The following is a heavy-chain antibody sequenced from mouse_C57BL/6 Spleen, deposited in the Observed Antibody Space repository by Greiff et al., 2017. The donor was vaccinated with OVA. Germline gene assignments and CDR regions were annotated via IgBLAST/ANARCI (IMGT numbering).Heavy chain of an antibody. CDR2: IWTGGGT. V-gene: IGHV2-9-1*01. Sequence: VQLQESGPGLVAPSQSLSITCTVSGFSLTSYAISWVRQPPGKGLEWLGVIWTGGGTNYNSALKSRLSISKDNSKSQVFLKMNSLQTDDTARDDCARGGVVEDYAMDYWGQGTSVTVSS. D-gene: IGHD1-1*01. J-gene: IGHJ4*01. CDR1: GFSLTSYA. CDR3: ARGGVVEDYAMDY.